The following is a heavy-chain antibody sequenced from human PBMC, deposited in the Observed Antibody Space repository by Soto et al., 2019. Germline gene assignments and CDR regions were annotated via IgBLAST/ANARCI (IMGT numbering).Heavy chain of an antibody. J-gene: IGHJ6*02. CDR1: GYTFTSYG. Sequence: SVKVSCKASGYTFTSYGISWVRQAPGQGLEWMGWISAYNGNTNYAQKLQGRVTMTTDTSTSTAYMELRSLRSDDTAVYYCARMIPITMVRGVIISLGYYYGMDVWGQGTTVTVSS. CDR2: ISAYNGNT. D-gene: IGHD3-10*01. CDR3: ARMIPITMVRGVIISLGYYYGMDV. V-gene: IGHV1-18*01.